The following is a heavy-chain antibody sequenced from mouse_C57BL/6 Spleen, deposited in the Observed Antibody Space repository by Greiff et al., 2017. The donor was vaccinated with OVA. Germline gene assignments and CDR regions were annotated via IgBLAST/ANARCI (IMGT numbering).Heavy chain of an antibody. D-gene: IGHD1-1*01. CDR3: ARHLYGSSLPFGY. CDR1: GYTFTSYW. Sequence: QVQLKQSGAELVKPGASVKMSCKASGYTFTSYWITWVKQRPGQGLEWIGDIYPGSGSTNYNEKFKSKATLTVDTSSSTAYMQLSSLTSEDSAVYYCARHLYGSSLPFGYWGQGTTLTVSS. CDR2: IYPGSGST. V-gene: IGHV1-55*01. J-gene: IGHJ2*01.